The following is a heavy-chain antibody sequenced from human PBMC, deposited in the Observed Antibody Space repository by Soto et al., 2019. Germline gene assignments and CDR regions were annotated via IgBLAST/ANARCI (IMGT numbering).Heavy chain of an antibody. CDR2: IYYSGST. Sequence: SETLSLTCTVSGGSISSYYWTWIRQPPGKGLEWIGYIYYSGSTNYNPSLKSGVTISVDTSKNQFSLKLSSVTAADTAVYYCARGLGGIVGGAWFDPWGQGTLVTVYS. V-gene: IGHV4-59*01. CDR1: GGSISSYY. J-gene: IGHJ5*02. D-gene: IGHD1-26*01. CDR3: ARGLGGIVGGAWFDP.